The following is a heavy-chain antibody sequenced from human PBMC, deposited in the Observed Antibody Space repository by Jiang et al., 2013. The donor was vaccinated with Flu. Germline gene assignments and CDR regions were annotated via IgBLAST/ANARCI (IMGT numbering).Heavy chain of an antibody. CDR1: AYSFTKYA. V-gene: IGHV7-4-1*02. CDR2: INTGNGDP. Sequence: VKVSCKASAYSFTKYALTWVRQAPGQGLEWMGWINTGNGDPTYAQAFTGRFVFSSDTSVSTAYLHISDLKAEDTAVYYCAREGYYFDTTGSPRSHGLDVWGQGTAVTVSS. J-gene: IGHJ6*02. D-gene: IGHD3-22*01. CDR3: AREGYYFDTTGSPRSHGLDV.